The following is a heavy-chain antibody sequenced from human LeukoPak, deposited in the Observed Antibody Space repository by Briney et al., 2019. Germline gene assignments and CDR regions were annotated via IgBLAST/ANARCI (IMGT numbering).Heavy chain of an antibody. Sequence: SETLSLTCTVSGGSISSYYWSWIRQPPGKGLEWIGYIYYSGSTNYNPSLKSRVTISVDTSNNQFSLKLSSVTAADTAVYYCARDRDSSGYYGSYAFDIWGQGTMVTVSS. V-gene: IGHV4-59*01. CDR2: IYYSGST. J-gene: IGHJ3*02. CDR3: ARDRDSSGYYGSYAFDI. D-gene: IGHD3-22*01. CDR1: GGSISSYY.